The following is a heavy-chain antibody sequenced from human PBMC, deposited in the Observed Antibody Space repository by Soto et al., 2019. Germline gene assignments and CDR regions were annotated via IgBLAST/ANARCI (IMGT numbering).Heavy chain of an antibody. D-gene: IGHD2-15*01. J-gene: IGHJ3*02. V-gene: IGHV4-39*01. Sequence: SGTLSLTCTVSGGSISSSSYYWGWIRQPPGKGLEWIGSIYYSGSTYYNPSLKSRVTISVDTSKNQFSLKLSSVTAADTAVYYCAIDSLGYCSGGSCYYDIWGQGTMVTVSS. CDR3: AIDSLGYCSGGSCYYDI. CDR2: IYYSGST. CDR1: GGSISSSSYY.